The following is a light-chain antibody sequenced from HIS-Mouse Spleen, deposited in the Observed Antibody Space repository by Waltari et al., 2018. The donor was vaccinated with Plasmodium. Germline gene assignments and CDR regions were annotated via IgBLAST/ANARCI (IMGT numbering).Light chain of an antibody. V-gene: IGLV2-23*01. Sequence: QSALTQPASVSGSPGQSLTISCTGTSSDVGRYNLVSWYQQHPRKAPKLMIYEGSKTPSGVSNRFSGSKSGNTASLTISGLQAEDEADYYCCSYAGSRLVFGGGTKLTVL. J-gene: IGLJ2*01. CDR3: CSYAGSRLV. CDR2: EGS. CDR1: SSDVGRYNL.